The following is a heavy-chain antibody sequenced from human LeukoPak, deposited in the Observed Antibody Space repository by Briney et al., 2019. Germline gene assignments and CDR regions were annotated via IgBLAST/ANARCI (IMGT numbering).Heavy chain of an antibody. V-gene: IGHV3-9*01. CDR2: ISWNSGSI. J-gene: IGHJ4*02. D-gene: IGHD3-22*01. CDR3: AKVSDYYDSSGYFDY. Sequence: GGSLRLSCAASGFTFDDYAMHWVRQAPGKGLEWVSGISWNSGSIGYADSVKGRFTISRDNAKNSLYLQMNSLRAEDPALYYCAKVSDYYDSSGYFDYWGQGTLVTVSS. CDR1: GFTFDDYA.